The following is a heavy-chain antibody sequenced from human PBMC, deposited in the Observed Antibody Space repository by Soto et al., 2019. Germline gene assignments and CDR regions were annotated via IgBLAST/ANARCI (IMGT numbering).Heavy chain of an antibody. CDR1: SVSNAW. D-gene: IGHD3-10*01. Sequence: SVSNAWMNWVRQAPGKGLEWVGRIKSKTDGVTTDYAAPVKGRFTISRDDSKNTLYLQMNSLKTEDTAVYYCTTGLGWVGFGMDVWGQGTTVTVSS. CDR3: TTGLGWVGFGMDV. V-gene: IGHV3-15*07. CDR2: IKSKTDGVTT. J-gene: IGHJ6*02.